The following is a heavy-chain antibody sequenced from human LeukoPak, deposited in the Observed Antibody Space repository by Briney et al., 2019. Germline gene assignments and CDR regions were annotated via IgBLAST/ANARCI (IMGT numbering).Heavy chain of an antibody. J-gene: IGHJ6*02. D-gene: IGHD1-26*01. CDR2: INPNSGVT. Sequence: ASLKVSCKASGYTFTAYYMHWVRQAPGQGLEWRGWINPNSGVTNYAQKIQGRVTMTRDTSISTAYMELSRLRSDDTAVYYCATIGGYYYYGMDVWGQGTTVTVSS. CDR3: ATIGGYYYYGMDV. V-gene: IGHV1-2*02. CDR1: GYTFTAYY.